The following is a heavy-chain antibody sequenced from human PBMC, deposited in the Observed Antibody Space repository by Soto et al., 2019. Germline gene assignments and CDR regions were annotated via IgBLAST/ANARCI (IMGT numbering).Heavy chain of an antibody. CDR2: IRDSDSGGST. Sequence: PVGPLRLSCAASGFTFSNSAMTWVRQAPAKGLEWVSTIRDSDSGGSTFYADSVKGRFTISRDDSKNTLYLQMSSLRAEDTAMYYCAKVRVGIDVDFDYWGQGALVTVSS. CDR3: AKVRVGIDVDFDY. D-gene: IGHD2-21*01. V-gene: IGHV3-23*01. J-gene: IGHJ4*02. CDR1: GFTFSNSA.